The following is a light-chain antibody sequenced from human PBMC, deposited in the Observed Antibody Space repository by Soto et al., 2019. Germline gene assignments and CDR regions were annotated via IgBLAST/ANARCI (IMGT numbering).Light chain of an antibody. CDR3: QAWDSGTVV. Sequence: SYELTQPPSVSVSPGQTANITCSGNTLGSKFVFWYQQKAGQSPMVVIYEDTKRPSGTPERVSGSNSGNTATLTISGTQAMDDADFYCQAWDSGTVVFGGGTKLTVL. J-gene: IGLJ2*01. CDR1: TLGSKF. CDR2: EDT. V-gene: IGLV3-1*01.